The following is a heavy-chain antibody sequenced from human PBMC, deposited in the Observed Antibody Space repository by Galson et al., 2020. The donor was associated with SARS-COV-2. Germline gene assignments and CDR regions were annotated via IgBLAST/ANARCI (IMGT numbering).Heavy chain of an antibody. D-gene: IGHD2-21*01. CDR2: IYPLDSDT. V-gene: IGHV5-51*01. CDR3: ARQSYERGVSFDY. CDR1: GYSFASYW. Sequence: GESLKISCKGSGYSFASYWIAWVRQMPGKGLGWMGIIYPLDSDTKYSPSFQGQVTISADKSISTAYLQWSTLKASDTAIYYCARQSYERGVSFDYWGQGTLATVSA. J-gene: IGHJ4*02.